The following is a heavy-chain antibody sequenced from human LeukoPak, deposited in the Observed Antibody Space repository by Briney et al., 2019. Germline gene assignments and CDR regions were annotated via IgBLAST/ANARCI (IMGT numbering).Heavy chain of an antibody. J-gene: IGHJ4*02. Sequence: RASVNVSCQASRYTFTSYGIRWVRQAPGLALQWMGWISSYDGSTNYAEKFQDRVTVTTDTSTSTIYMELTSLRADDTAVYYCARARLPSAYFDYWGQGTLVTVSS. D-gene: IGHD4-11*01. CDR3: ARARLPSAYFDY. CDR2: ISSYDGST. CDR1: RYTFTSYG. V-gene: IGHV1-18*01.